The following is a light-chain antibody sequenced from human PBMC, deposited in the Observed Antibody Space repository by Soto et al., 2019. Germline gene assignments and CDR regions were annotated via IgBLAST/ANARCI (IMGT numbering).Light chain of an antibody. Sequence: DIVLTQSPGTLSLSPGERATLSCRAGESVPRSYLAWYQQKPGQTPSLLIYGASTRATGIPDRFSGSGSGTDFTLTISRLEPEDFGVYYCQQYGSSYWTSCQGTKVDI. CDR2: GAS. CDR1: ESVPRSY. J-gene: IGKJ1*01. CDR3: QQYGSSYWT. V-gene: IGKV3-20*01.